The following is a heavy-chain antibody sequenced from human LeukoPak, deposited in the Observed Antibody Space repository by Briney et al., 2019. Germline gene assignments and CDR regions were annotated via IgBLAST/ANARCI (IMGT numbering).Heavy chain of an antibody. CDR2: ISAADGDT. J-gene: IGHJ4*02. CDR3: ARLICAAAPIDY. Sequence: ASVKVSCKASGYSHTNHGVTWVRQAPGQGLEWMGWISAADGDTDYVQKFQGRLTLTTDTSTRTAYMDLRSLRYDDTAGYYCARLICAAAPIDYWGQGTLVTVSS. V-gene: IGHV1-18*01. CDR1: GYSHTNHG. D-gene: IGHD2-2*01.